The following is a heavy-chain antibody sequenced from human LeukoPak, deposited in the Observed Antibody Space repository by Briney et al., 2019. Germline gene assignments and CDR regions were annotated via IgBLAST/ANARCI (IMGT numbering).Heavy chain of an antibody. Sequence: ASVKVSCKASGYTFTSYDINWVRQATGQGLEWMGWMNPNSGNTGYAQKFQGRVTITRNTSISTAYMELSSLRSEDTAVYYCARGYWEYYDSSGYFPFDYWGQGTLVTVSS. D-gene: IGHD3-22*01. CDR1: GYTFTSYD. J-gene: IGHJ4*02. CDR2: MNPNSGNT. CDR3: ARGYWEYYDSSGYFPFDY. V-gene: IGHV1-8*01.